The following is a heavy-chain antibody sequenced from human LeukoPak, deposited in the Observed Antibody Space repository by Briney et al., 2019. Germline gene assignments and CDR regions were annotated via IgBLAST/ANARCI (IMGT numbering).Heavy chain of an antibody. CDR2: INHSGST. CDR1: GGSLSGYY. D-gene: IGHD2-15*01. J-gene: IGHJ4*02. Sequence: SETLSLTCAVYGGSLSGYYWSWIRQPPGKGLEWIGEINHSGSTNYNPSLKSRVTISVDTSKNQFSLKLSSVTAADTAVYYCARAPSCSGGSCSSLAGLDYWGQGTLVTVSS. V-gene: IGHV4-34*01. CDR3: ARAPSCSGGSCSSLAGLDY.